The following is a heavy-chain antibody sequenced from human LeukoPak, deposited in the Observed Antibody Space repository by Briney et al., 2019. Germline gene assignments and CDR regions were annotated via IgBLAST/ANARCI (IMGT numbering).Heavy chain of an antibody. D-gene: IGHD2-21*01. V-gene: IGHV4-38-2*02. Sequence: SETLSPTCTVSGYSISSGYYWVWIRPPPGKGLELIGSIFHSGSTYYNPSLKSRVTISVDTSKNQFSLKLSSVTAADTAVYYCARVGYYPDYYMDVWGKGTTVTVSS. CDR2: IFHSGST. J-gene: IGHJ6*03. CDR1: GYSISSGYY. CDR3: ARVGYYPDYYMDV.